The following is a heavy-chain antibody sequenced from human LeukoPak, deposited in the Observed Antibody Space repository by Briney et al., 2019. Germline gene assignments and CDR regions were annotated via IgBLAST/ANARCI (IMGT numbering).Heavy chain of an antibody. J-gene: IGHJ3*02. CDR3: ARGGTGTYPLDAFDI. D-gene: IGHD1-26*01. V-gene: IGHV4-34*01. CDR1: GGSFSDYY. CDR2: INHSGSS. Sequence: SETLPLTCAVYGGSFSDYYWSWIRQPPGKGREGIGEINHSGSSNYNPSLKSRVTISVDTSKSQFSLKMTSVTAADTAVYYCARGGTGTYPLDAFDIWGQGTKVTVSS.